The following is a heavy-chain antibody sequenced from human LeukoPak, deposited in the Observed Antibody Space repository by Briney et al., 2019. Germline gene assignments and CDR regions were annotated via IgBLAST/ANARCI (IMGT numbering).Heavy chain of an antibody. V-gene: IGHV4-39*07. Sequence: PSETLSLTCTVSGGSISSSSYYWGWIRQPPGTGLEWIGSIYYSGSTYYNPSLKSRVTILVDTSKNQFSLKLSSVTAADTAVYYCARDSPRYDSSGYSPYFDYWGQGTLVTVSS. CDR1: GGSISSSSYY. CDR2: IYYSGST. J-gene: IGHJ4*02. CDR3: ARDSPRYDSSGYSPYFDY. D-gene: IGHD3-22*01.